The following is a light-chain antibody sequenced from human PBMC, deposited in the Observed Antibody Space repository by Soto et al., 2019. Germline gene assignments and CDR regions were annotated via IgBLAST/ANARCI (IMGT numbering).Light chain of an antibody. CDR1: SGHSSYA. V-gene: IGLV4-69*01. Sequence: QLVLTQSPSASASLGASVKVTCTLSSGHSSYAIAWHQQQPDKGPRYLMKVNSDGSHNKGDGIPDRFSGSSSGAERYLTISSLQSEDEADYYCQTWGTGIHVVFGGGTKLTVL. CDR3: QTWGTGIHVV. CDR2: VNSDGSH. J-gene: IGLJ2*01.